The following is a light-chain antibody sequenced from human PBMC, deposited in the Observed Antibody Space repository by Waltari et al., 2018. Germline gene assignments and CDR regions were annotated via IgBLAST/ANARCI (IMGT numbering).Light chain of an antibody. V-gene: IGLV3-21*02. CDR1: NLGSKS. Sequence: SYVLTQSPSVSVAPGQTAKIHCWGKNLGSKSVHWYQHKSGQAPVLVADEYSGRPSGIPQGFSGSNSENTATLTISRVEAGDEADYYCQVWESSRGVFGGGTNLTVL. J-gene: IGLJ3*02. CDR2: EYS. CDR3: QVWESSRGV.